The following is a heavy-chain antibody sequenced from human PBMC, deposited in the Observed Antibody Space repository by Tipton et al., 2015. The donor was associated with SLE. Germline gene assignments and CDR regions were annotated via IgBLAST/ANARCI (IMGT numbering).Heavy chain of an antibody. D-gene: IGHD3-10*01. CDR3: AEGRQGAFDV. CDR2: IYGGGDT. V-gene: IGHV3-23*03. J-gene: IGHJ3*01. CDR1: GISFSTFA. Sequence: SLRLSCAASGISFSTFAMKWVRQAPGKGLEWVSVIYGGGDTFYADSVKGRFTISRDNSNHTLFLQMNSLRTDDTAVYYCAEGRQGAFDVWGQGTKVTVSS.